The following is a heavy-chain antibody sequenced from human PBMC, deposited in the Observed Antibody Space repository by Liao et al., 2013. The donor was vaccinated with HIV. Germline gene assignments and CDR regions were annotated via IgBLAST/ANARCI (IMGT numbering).Heavy chain of an antibody. V-gene: IGHV4-61*02. CDR2: INHSEIT. D-gene: IGHD4-17*01. J-gene: IGHJ4*02. CDR1: GGSISSGSYY. Sequence: QVQLQESGPGLVKPSQTLSLTCTVSGGSISSGSYYWSWIRQPAGKGLEWIGEINHSEITNYNPSLKSRLTISVDTSKNQFSLKLSSVTAADTAVYYCASDTVTYWGQGTLVTVSS. CDR3: ASDTVTY.